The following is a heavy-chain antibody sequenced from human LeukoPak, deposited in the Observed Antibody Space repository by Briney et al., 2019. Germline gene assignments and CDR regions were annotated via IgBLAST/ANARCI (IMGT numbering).Heavy chain of an antibody. D-gene: IGHD2-2*01. CDR1: GDTFTGYY. V-gene: IGHV1-2*07. CDR2: INPKSGGT. CDR3: ARDLRYSSSWPSGWFDP. J-gene: IGHJ5*02. Sequence: EASVKVSCKASGDTFTGYYIHWVRQAPGQGFEWMGWINPKSGGTSYAHNSQGRVTMTRDTSISTAYMELSRLRYDDAAVYYCARDLRYSSSWPSGWFDPWGQGTQVTVSS.